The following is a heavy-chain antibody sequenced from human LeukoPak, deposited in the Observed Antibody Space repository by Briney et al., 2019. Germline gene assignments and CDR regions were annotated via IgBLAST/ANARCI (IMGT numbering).Heavy chain of an antibody. D-gene: IGHD3-10*01. CDR1: GFTFSSYG. CDR2: ISGSDRHDTT. CDR3: ARDGGYYGSGSNEPIDY. Sequence: GGSLRLSCAASGFTFSSYGMHWVRQAPGKGLQWVSAISGSDRHDTTYYADSVKGRFTISRDNSKNTLYLQMNSLRAEDTAVYYCARDGGYYGSGSNEPIDYWGQGTLVTVSS. V-gene: IGHV3-23*01. J-gene: IGHJ4*02.